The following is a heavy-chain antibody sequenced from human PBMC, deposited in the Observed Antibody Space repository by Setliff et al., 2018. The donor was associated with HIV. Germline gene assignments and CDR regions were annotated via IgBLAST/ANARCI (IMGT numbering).Heavy chain of an antibody. Sequence: PGGSLRLSCAASGFTFSSYSMNWVRQTPGKGLEWISYISATGTIKYADSVKGRFTISRDYARNTLYLQMNSLRAEDTGVYYCARLWSYDYVWGSYRPVDYWGRGTLVTVSS. CDR3: ARLWSYDYVWGSYRPVDY. CDR1: GFTFSSYS. J-gene: IGHJ4*02. CDR2: ISATGTI. D-gene: IGHD3-16*02. V-gene: IGHV3-48*01.